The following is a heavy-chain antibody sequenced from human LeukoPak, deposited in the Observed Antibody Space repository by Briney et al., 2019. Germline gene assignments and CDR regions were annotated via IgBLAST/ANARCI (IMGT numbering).Heavy chain of an antibody. CDR2: IYKTGST. J-gene: IGHJ4*02. V-gene: IGHV4-31*03. Sequence: SQTLSLTCTVSGGSITSGGYYWSWIRQRPGKGLEWIGYIYKTGSTYSNPSLKSRVTMSVDTSRNQFSLKLNSVTAADTAVYYCARDVLRWGQGTLVTVSS. CDR3: ARDVLR. CDR1: GGSITSGGYY.